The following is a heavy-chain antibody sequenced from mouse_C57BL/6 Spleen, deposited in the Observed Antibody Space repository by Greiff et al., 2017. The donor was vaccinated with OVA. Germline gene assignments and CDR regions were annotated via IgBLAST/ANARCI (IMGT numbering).Heavy chain of an antibody. D-gene: IGHD1-1*01. J-gene: IGHJ4*01. CDR3: ARPLLDRYYAMDY. CDR2: IWSDGST. V-gene: IGHV2-6*03. CDR1: GFSLTSYG. Sequence: QVQLKQSGPGLVAPSQSLSITCTVSGFSLTSYGVHWVRQPPGKGLEWLVVIWSDGSTTYNSALKSRLSISKDNSKSQVFLKMNSLQTDDTAMYDCARPLLDRYYAMDYWGQGTSVTVSS.